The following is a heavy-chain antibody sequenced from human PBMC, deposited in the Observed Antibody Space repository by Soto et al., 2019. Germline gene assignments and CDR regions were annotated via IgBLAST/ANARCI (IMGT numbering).Heavy chain of an antibody. Sequence: SETLSLTCPVSGGSFKSGSYSWSWIRQPPGKGLEWIGYVYHTGRTSYNPSLKSRVSISMDTSKNQFSLNLDSVTAADTAVYFCARDFAYFDSWGQGTLVTVSS. CDR1: GGSFKSGSYS. V-gene: IGHV4-61*01. J-gene: IGHJ4*02. CDR3: ARDFAYFDS. CDR2: VYHTGRT. D-gene: IGHD3-3*01.